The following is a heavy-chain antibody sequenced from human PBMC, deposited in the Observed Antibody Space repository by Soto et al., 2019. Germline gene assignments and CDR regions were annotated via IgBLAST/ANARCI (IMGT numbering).Heavy chain of an antibody. CDR2: ISAYNGNT. J-gene: IGHJ4*02. CDR3: ARIGFGTMVRGALDY. Sequence: QVQLVQSGAEVKKPGASVKVSCKASGYTFTSYGISWVRQAPGQGLEWMGWISAYNGNTNYAQKLQGRVTMTADTSTSPVYIELRGLRSDDTAVYYCARIGFGTMVRGALDYWGQGTLVTVSS. CDR1: GYTFTSYG. D-gene: IGHD3-10*01. V-gene: IGHV1-18*01.